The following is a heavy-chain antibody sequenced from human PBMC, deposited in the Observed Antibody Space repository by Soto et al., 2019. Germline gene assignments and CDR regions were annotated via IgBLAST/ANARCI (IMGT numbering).Heavy chain of an antibody. CDR2: IIPMFGTA. Sequence: QVQLVQSGAEVKKPESSVKVSCKAPGGTFSTYAIRWVRQAPGQGLEWMGGIIPMFGTANYAQRFQDRDTITSDESTNTVYMELSSLRSEDTAVYFCASGIQLWLRRINNGYSGWGQGTLVTVSS. V-gene: IGHV1-69*05. D-gene: IGHD5-18*01. CDR3: ASGIQLWLRRINNGYSG. CDR1: GGTFSTYA. J-gene: IGHJ4*02.